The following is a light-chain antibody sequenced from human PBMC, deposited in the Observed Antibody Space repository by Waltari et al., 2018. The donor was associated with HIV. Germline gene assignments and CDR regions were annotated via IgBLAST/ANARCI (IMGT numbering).Light chain of an antibody. V-gene: IGLV1-51*02. CDR2: LNK. J-gene: IGLJ2*01. Sequence: QSVLTQPPSVSAAPGQKVTMSCSGGTSNIANHYVSWYQQLPGNAPKVLIYLNKKRPSGIPDRISCSKTGTSATLGITGRQTGGEADYYCGTRDNSLSGVVFGGGTKLTV. CDR3: GTRDNSLSGVV. CDR1: TSNIANHY.